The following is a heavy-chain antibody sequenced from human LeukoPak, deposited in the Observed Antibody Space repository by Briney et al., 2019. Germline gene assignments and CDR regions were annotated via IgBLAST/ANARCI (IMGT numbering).Heavy chain of an antibody. J-gene: IGHJ4*02. D-gene: IGHD3-3*01. CDR3: VRDIDRYYADY. Sequence: GGSLRLSCAASGFTFSNYYMSWVRQAPGKGLEWVANIKQDGREKYYVDSVKGRFTISRDNAKSSLFLQMNSLRAEDTAVYYCVRDIDRYYADYWGQGTLVTVSS. V-gene: IGHV3-7*01. CDR2: IKQDGREK. CDR1: GFTFSNYY.